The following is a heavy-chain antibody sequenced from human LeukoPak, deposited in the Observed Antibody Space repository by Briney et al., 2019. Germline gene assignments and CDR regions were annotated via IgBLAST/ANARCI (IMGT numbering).Heavy chain of an antibody. CDR3: AKAERRYYYYGMDV. J-gene: IGHJ6*02. V-gene: IGHV3-23*01. CDR1: GFTFSSYA. CDR2: ISGSGGST. Sequence: GGSLRLSCAASGFTFSSYAVSWVRQAPGKGLEWVSAISGSGGSTYYADSVKGRFTISRDNSKNTLYLQMNSLRAEDTAVYYCAKAERRYYYYGMDVWGQGTTVTVSS.